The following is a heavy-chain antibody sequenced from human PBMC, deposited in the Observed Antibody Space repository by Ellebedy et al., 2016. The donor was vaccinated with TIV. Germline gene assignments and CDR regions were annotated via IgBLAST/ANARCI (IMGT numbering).Heavy chain of an antibody. V-gene: IGHV4-39*01. J-gene: IGHJ4*02. CDR3: ARQSYGRDFDY. D-gene: IGHD1-26*01. CDR2: IYYSGST. CDR1: GGSISSSSYY. Sequence: SETLSLXXTVSGGSISSSSYYWGWIRQPPGKGLEWIGSIYYSGSTYYNPSLKSRVTISVDTSKNQFSLKLSSVTAADTAVYYCARQSYGRDFDYWGQGTLVTVSS.